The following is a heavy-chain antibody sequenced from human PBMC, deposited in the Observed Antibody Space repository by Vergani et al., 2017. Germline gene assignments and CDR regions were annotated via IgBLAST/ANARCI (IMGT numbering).Heavy chain of an antibody. V-gene: IGHV3-30*02. CDR3: AIFVIAGNVGVAYFGMDV. D-gene: IGHD2/OR15-2a*01. Sequence: QVQILQSGGGVVQPGGSLRLSCTLSGFTLNTYGIHWVRQAPGKGLEWVSFIRYDGSSEYYGDSVKGRFTISRDKSQNTVNLQMNSLSTEDTAVYFCAIFVIAGNVGVAYFGMDVWGRGTTVTVSS. CDR1: GFTLNTYG. CDR2: IRYDGSSE. J-gene: IGHJ6*02.